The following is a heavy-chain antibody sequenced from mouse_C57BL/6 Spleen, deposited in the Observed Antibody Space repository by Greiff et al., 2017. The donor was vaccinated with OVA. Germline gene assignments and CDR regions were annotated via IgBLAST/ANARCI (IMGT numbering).Heavy chain of an antibody. V-gene: IGHV5-4*01. CDR3: ARDMDYGTEYYFDY. CDR1: GFTFSSYA. J-gene: IGHJ2*01. CDR2: ISDGGSYT. Sequence: EVQGVESGGGLVKPGGSLKLSCAASGFTFSSYAMSWVRQTPEKRLEWVATISDGGSYTYYPDNVKGRFTISRDNAKNNLYLQMSHLKSEDTAMYYCARDMDYGTEYYFDYWGQGTTLTVSS. D-gene: IGHD1-1*01.